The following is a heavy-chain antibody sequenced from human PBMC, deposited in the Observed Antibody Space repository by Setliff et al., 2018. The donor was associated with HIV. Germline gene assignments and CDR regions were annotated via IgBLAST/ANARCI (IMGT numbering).Heavy chain of an antibody. CDR1: GYSISSGYY. CDR2: IYHSGST. J-gene: IGHJ3*02. CDR3: ARSRPFFDI. Sequence: SETLSLTCAVSGYSISSGYYWGWLRQPPGKGLEWIGSIYHSGSTYYNPSLKSRVTISVDTSKNQFSLKLSSVTAADTAVYYCARSRPFFDIWGQGTMVTVSS. V-gene: IGHV4-38-2*01.